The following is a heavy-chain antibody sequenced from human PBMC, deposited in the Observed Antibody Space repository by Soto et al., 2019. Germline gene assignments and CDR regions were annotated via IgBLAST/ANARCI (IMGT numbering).Heavy chain of an antibody. V-gene: IGHV3-30-3*01. Sequence: QVQLVESGGGVVQPGRSLRLSCAATGFTFSRYGMHWVRQAPGKGLEWVAVISYDGSNKYYADSVKARFTISRDNSKKTLYLQMNSLRAEDTAVYYCARDVGWTWGGGDFDDAFDIWGQGTMVTVSS. J-gene: IGHJ3*02. CDR1: GFTFSRYG. CDR3: ARDVGWTWGGGDFDDAFDI. CDR2: ISYDGSNK. D-gene: IGHD2-21*02.